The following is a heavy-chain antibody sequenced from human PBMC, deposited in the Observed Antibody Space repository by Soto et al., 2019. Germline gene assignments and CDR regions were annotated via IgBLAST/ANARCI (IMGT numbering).Heavy chain of an antibody. V-gene: IGHV4-30-4*01. CDR3: ARGGYCSGGSCYSRY. D-gene: IGHD2-15*01. Sequence: PSETLSLTCTVSGGSISSGDYYWSWIRQPPGKGLEWIGYIYYSGGTYYNPSLKSRVTISVDTSKNQFSLKLSSVTAADTAVYYCARGGYCSGGSCYSRYWGQGTLVTVSS. CDR1: GGSISSGDYY. CDR2: IYYSGGT. J-gene: IGHJ4*02.